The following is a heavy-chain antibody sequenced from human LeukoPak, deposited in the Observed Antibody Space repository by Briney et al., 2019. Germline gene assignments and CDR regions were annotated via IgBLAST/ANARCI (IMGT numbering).Heavy chain of an antibody. V-gene: IGHV4-4*07. D-gene: IGHD3-10*01. Sequence: SETLSLTCTVSGGSMSGYYWSWIRQPPGKGLEWIGRIYSSGTTNYNPSFASRVTMSIDTSKNHLSLRLTSATAADTAFYYCARQRGGTGAGEFNYWGQGTLVTVSS. CDR3: ARQRGGTGAGEFNY. CDR1: GGSMSGYY. CDR2: IYSSGTT. J-gene: IGHJ4*02.